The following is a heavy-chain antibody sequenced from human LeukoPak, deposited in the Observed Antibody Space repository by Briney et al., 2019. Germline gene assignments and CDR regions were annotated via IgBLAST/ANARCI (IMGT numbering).Heavy chain of an antibody. V-gene: IGHV3-23*01. J-gene: IGHJ6*02. Sequence: GGSLRLSCAASGFTFSSYGMSWVRQAPGKGLEWVSAISGSGGSTYYADSVKGRFTIPRDNSKNTLYLQMNSLRAEDTAVHYCAKVYYDILTGYRVDGMDVWGQGTTVTVSS. CDR1: GFTFSSYG. CDR3: AKVYYDILTGYRVDGMDV. D-gene: IGHD3-9*01. CDR2: ISGSGGST.